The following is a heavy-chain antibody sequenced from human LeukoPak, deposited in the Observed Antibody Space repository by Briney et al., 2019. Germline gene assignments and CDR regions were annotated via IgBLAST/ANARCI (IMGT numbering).Heavy chain of an antibody. CDR3: VRDGGYCSNTDCYSFGY. CDR1: GFIFDDFG. D-gene: IGHD2-2*01. J-gene: IGHJ4*02. V-gene: IGHV3-20*04. CDR2: INWNSDSI. Sequence: GGSLRLSCTASGFIFDDFGMNWVRQVPGKGLEWVSGINWNSDSINYVESVRGRFTISRDNAKNSLYLQMNSLRAEDTAFYYCVRDGGYCSNTDCYSFGYWGQGIAVTVSS.